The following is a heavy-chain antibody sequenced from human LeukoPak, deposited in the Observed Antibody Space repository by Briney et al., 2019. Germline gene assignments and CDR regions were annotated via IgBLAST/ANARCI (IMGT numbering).Heavy chain of an antibody. V-gene: IGHV4-39*07. D-gene: IGHD7-27*01. CDR3: ARDQSHGGWGHFDY. CDR2: IYYSGST. CDR1: GGSISSSSYY. Sequence: PSETLSLTCTVSGGSISSSSYYWGWIRQPPGKGLEWIGSIYYSGSTYYNPSLKSRVTISVDTSKNQFSLKLSSVTAADTAVYYCARDQSHGGWGHFDYWGQGTLVTVSS. J-gene: IGHJ4*02.